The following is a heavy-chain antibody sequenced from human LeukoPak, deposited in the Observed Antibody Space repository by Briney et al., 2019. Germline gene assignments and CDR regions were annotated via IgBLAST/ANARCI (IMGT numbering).Heavy chain of an antibody. D-gene: IGHD3-3*01. CDR1: GFTFDDYA. Sequence: GGSLRLSCAASGFTFDDYAMHWVRQAPGKGLEWVSSISSSSSYIYYADSVKGRFTISRDNAKNSLYLQMNSLRAEDTAVYYCARAERSDFWSGYQNDYWGQGTLVTVSS. J-gene: IGHJ4*02. CDR3: ARAERSDFWSGYQNDY. V-gene: IGHV3-21*01. CDR2: ISSSSSYI.